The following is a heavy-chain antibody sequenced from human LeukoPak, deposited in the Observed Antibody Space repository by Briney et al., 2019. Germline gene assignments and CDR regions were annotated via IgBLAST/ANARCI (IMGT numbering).Heavy chain of an antibody. Sequence: GASVKVSCKASGYTFTGYYMHWVRQAPGQGLEWMGWISAYNGNTNYAQKLQGRVTMTTDTSTSTAYMELRSLTSDDTAVYYCARGGSDCSGGNCPYSWFDPWGQGTLVTVSS. J-gene: IGHJ5*02. D-gene: IGHD2-15*01. CDR3: ARGGSDCSGGNCPYSWFDP. CDR2: ISAYNGNT. CDR1: GYTFTGYY. V-gene: IGHV1-18*04.